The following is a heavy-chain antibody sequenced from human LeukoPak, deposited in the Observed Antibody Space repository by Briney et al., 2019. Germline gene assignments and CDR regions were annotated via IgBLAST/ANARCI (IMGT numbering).Heavy chain of an antibody. CDR3: AIVRPYYYDSSGYSDEY. J-gene: IGHJ4*02. Sequence: ASVKVSCKASGYTFTSYGISWVRQAPGQGLEWMGWISAYNGNTNYAQKPQGRVTMTTDTSTSTAYMELRSLRSDDTAVYYCAIVRPYYYDSSGYSDEYWGQGTLVTVSS. CDR1: GYTFTSYG. CDR2: ISAYNGNT. D-gene: IGHD3-22*01. V-gene: IGHV1-18*01.